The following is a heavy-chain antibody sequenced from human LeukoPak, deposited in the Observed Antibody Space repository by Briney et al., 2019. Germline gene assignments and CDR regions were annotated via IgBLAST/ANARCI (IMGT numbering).Heavy chain of an antibody. V-gene: IGHV1-69*04. D-gene: IGHD3-10*01. CDR2: IIPILGIA. Sequence: ASVKVSCKASGGTFSSYIISWVRQAPGQGLEWMGRIIPILGIANYAQKFQGRVTITADKSTSTAYSELSRLRSEATAVHCFSRDSSREWFGDRYFDPWGQGTLVTFSS. CDR1: GGTFSSYI. J-gene: IGHJ5*02. CDR3: SRDSSREWFGDRYFDP.